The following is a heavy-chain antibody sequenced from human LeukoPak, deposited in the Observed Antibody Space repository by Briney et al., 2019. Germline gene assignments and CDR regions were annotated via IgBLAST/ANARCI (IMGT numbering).Heavy chain of an antibody. J-gene: IGHJ5*02. CDR2: IGGRGGST. CDR1: GFRFSDFT. CDR3: GKEGGA. D-gene: IGHD3-16*01. Sequence: GGSLRLSCAASGFRFSDFTMTWVRQAPGKGPDWVSAIGGRGGSTYYADSLGGRFTISRDNSKDMVYLQINSLKVEDTATYYCGKEGGAWGQGTKVTVSS. V-gene: IGHV3-23*01.